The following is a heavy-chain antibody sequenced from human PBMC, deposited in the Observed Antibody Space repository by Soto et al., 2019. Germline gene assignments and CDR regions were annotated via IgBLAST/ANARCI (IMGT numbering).Heavy chain of an antibody. Sequence: ASAMVSCKACGYTFTRYTRNCVRQDTGQRLEWMGWINPDNGNTKSSQKFQDRVIITRDTSASTAYMDLSSLRSEDTAVYYCARGIATGQLDPWGQGTLVTVSS. CDR3: ARGIATGQLDP. D-gene: IGHD2-15*01. CDR2: INPDNGNT. CDR1: GYTFTRYT. V-gene: IGHV1-3*01. J-gene: IGHJ5*02.